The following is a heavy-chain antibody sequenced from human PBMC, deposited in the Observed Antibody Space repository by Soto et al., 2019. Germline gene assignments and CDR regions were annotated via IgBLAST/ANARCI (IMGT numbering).Heavy chain of an antibody. CDR1: GYNFSAYY. D-gene: IGHD5-18*01. V-gene: IGHV1-8*01. J-gene: IGHJ4*02. Sequence: QVQLVQSGAEVKKPGASVKVSCQTSGYNFSAYYFNWVRQAAGQGPEWMGWLNPRNGQTGYVQKFRGRVTMTRDTSIATVYLELSRLTSEDTAIYFCARETDTSMVAYWGQGTLVTVSS. CDR2: LNPRNGQT. CDR3: ARETDTSMVAY.